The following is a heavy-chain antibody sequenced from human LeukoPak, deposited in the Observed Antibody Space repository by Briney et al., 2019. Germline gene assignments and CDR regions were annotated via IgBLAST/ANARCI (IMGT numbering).Heavy chain of an antibody. CDR1: GFTFDDYD. D-gene: IGHD1-26*01. CDR3: ARTLSGSYRYFDY. J-gene: IGHJ4*02. CDR2: INWNAGST. V-gene: IGHV3-20*04. Sequence: GGSLRLSCAASGFTFDDYDMTWVRQAPGKGLEWVSTINWNAGSTGYADSVRGRFTISRDDAKSSLYLQMNSLRVEDTALYYCARTLSGSYRYFDYWGQGTLVTVSS.